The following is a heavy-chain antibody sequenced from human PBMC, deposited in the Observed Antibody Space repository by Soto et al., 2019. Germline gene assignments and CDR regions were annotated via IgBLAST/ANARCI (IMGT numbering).Heavy chain of an antibody. CDR1: GGSISSGGYY. CDR2: IYYSGST. CDR3: AVGGGDSTRSWFAP. V-gene: IGHV4-31*03. D-gene: IGHD5-18*01. Sequence: QVQLQESGPGLVKPAQTLSLTCTVSGGSISSGGYYWSWIRQHPGKGLECIGYIYYSGSTYYTPSLKSRVTTSEDSSKNQCTLKLSSVTAADTDVYYYAVGGGDSTRSWFAPLGQANQVSVSS. J-gene: IGHJ5*02.